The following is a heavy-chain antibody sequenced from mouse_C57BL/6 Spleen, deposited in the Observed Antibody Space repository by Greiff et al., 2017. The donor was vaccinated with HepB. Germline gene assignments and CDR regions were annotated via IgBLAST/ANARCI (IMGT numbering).Heavy chain of an antibody. CDR2: IHPNSGST. CDR1: GYTFTSYW. D-gene: IGHD1-1*01. Sequence: VQLQQSGAELVKPGASVKLSCKASGYTFTSYWMHWVKQRPGQGLEWIGMIHPNSGSTNYNEKFKSKATLTVDKSSSTAYMQLSSLTSEDSAVYYCARSPGSDWYFDVWGTGTTVTVSS. J-gene: IGHJ1*03. V-gene: IGHV1-64*01. CDR3: ARSPGSDWYFDV.